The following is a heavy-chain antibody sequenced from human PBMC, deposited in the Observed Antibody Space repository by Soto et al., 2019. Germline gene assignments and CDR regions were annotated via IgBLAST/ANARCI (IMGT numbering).Heavy chain of an antibody. CDR2: ISGSGGST. CDR1: GFTLSSYA. Sequence: PGGSLRLSCAASGFTLSSYAMSWVRQAPGKGLEWVSGISGSGGSTYYAHSVKGRFTISRDNSKNTLYLQMNSLRAEDTAVYYCAKDLTLGIQLWVSYYFDYWGQGTLVTVSS. V-gene: IGHV3-23*01. D-gene: IGHD5-18*01. CDR3: AKDLTLGIQLWVSYYFDY. J-gene: IGHJ4*02.